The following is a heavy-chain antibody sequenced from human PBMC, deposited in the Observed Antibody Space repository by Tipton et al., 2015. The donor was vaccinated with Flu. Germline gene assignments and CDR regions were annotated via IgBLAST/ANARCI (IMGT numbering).Heavy chain of an antibody. CDR3: ARVNRSWLVP. CDR1: GASISSRSYY. CDR2: IYSSGST. V-gene: IGHV4-39*07. D-gene: IGHD2/OR15-2a*01. Sequence: TLSLTCTVSGASISSRSYYWGWIRQPPGKGLEWIGCIYSSGSTYYNPSLKSRVTISLDTSKNQFSLELTSMTAADTAVYYCARVNRSWLVPWGQGTLVTVSS. J-gene: IGHJ5*02.